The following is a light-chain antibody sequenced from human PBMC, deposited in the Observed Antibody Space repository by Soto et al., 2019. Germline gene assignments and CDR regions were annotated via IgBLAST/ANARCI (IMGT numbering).Light chain of an antibody. Sequence: EIVLTQSPGTLSLSPGERATLSCRASQSVSSSYLAWYQQKPGQAPRLLIYGASSRATGIPDRVSGSGSGTDFTLTISRLEPEDFAVYYCQQYGSSTGYTFVQGTKLEIK. V-gene: IGKV3-20*01. CDR3: QQYGSSTGYT. CDR1: QSVSSSY. J-gene: IGKJ2*01. CDR2: GAS.